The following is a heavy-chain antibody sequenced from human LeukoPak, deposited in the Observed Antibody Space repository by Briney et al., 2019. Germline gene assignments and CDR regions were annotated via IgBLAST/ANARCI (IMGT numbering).Heavy chain of an antibody. D-gene: IGHD3-22*01. CDR3: ARARYDSSGYYYVYFDY. CDR1: GGSISSYY. CDR2: IYTSGST. Sequence: PSETLSLTCTVSGGSISSYYWSWIRQPAGKGLEWIGRIYTSGSTNYNPSLKSRVTMSVDTSKNQFSLKLSSVTAADTAVYYCARARYDSSGYYYVYFDYWGQGTLVTVSS. V-gene: IGHV4-4*07. J-gene: IGHJ4*02.